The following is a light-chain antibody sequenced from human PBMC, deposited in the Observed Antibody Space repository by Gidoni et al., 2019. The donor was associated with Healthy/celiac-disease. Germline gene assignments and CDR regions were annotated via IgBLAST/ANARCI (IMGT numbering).Light chain of an antibody. J-gene: IGLJ2*01. CDR3: AAWDDSLNGPV. CDR2: SNN. V-gene: IGLV1-44*01. CDR1: SSNIGSNT. Sequence: QSVLNQPPSASGTPGQRVTISCSGSSSNIGSNTVNWYQQRPGTAPKLLIYSNNQRPSGVPDRFSGSKSGTSASLAISGLQSEVEADYYCAAWDDSLNGPVFGGGTKLTVL.